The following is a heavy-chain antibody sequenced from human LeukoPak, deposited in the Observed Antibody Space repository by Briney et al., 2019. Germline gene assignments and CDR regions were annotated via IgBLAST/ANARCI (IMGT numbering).Heavy chain of an antibody. Sequence: GGSLRLSCAASGFTFSSYAMSWVRQAPGKGLEWVSAISGSGGSTYYADSVKGRFTISRENAKNSLYLQMNSLRAGDTAVYYCARGLLDGDHDAFDIWGQGTMVTVSS. CDR1: GFTFSSYA. CDR2: ISGSGGST. V-gene: IGHV3-23*01. CDR3: ARGLLDGDHDAFDI. D-gene: IGHD4-17*01. J-gene: IGHJ3*02.